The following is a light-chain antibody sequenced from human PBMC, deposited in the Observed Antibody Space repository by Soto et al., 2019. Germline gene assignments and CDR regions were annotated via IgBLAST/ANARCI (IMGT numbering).Light chain of an antibody. CDR3: QQYHGYSRS. Sequence: DVQMTQSPSTLSASVGDRVTITCRASQSLTNWLAWYQQKPGNAPKLLIYDASSLASGVPSRFSGSGSGTEFTLTISSLQPDDFATYYCQQYHGYSRSFAQGTKV. V-gene: IGKV1-5*01. CDR2: DAS. CDR1: QSLTNW. J-gene: IGKJ1*01.